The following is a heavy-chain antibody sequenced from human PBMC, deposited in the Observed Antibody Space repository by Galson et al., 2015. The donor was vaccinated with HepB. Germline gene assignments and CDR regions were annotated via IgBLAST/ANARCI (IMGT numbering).Heavy chain of an antibody. CDR1: GYSFTSYW. CDR3: ARRQYCSGTICHRYVDY. CDR2: INPGDSDT. J-gene: IGHJ4*02. V-gene: IGHV5-51*01. Sequence: QSGAEVKKPGESLKISCKGSGYSFTSYWIGWVRQMPGKGLEWMGIINPGDSDTRYSPSFQGQVTISADKSISTAYLQWSSLKASDTAMYYCARRQYCSGTICHRYVDYWGQGTLVTVSS. D-gene: IGHD2-2*01.